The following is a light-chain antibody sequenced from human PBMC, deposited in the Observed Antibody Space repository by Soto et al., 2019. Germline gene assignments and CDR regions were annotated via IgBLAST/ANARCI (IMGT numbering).Light chain of an antibody. CDR3: QQYDDLLLIP. CDR2: LTS. V-gene: IGKV3D-15*01. J-gene: IGKJ2*01. Sequence: RGITKSTGTLSASPGERATLSCRASRTIAGNVAWYQQKPGQAPRLLIFLTSTRAIGVPDRFSGGGSGTEFTLTISSLQSEDFAVYYCQQYDDLLLIPFG. CDR1: RTIAGN.